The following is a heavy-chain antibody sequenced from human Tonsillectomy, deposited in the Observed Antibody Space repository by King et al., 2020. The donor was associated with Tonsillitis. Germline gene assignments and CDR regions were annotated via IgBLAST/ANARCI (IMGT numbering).Heavy chain of an antibody. D-gene: IGHD2-2*01. CDR2: ITSSGGTT. CDR1: GFTFSDYY. V-gene: IGHV3-11*01. Sequence: QLVQSGGGLVKPGGSLRLSCAASGFTFSDYYMSWIRQAPGKGLEWVSYITSSGGTTYYADSVKVRFTISRDNAQNSLYLQMNSLRAEDTAVYYCARRGVVAAGSGGVYFQHWGQGTLVTVSS. J-gene: IGHJ1*01. CDR3: ARRGVVAAGSGGVYFQH.